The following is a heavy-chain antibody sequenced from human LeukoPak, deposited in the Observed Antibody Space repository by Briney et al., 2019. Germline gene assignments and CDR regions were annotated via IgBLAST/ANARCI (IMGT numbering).Heavy chain of an antibody. V-gene: IGHV3-74*01. CDR3: ARAPSELGGYYPEYFRH. J-gene: IGHJ1*01. CDR1: GFTFSSYW. Sequence: GGSLRLSCAASGFTFSSYWMHWVRQAPGKGLVWVSRIKGDGSTNYADSVKGRFTISRDNAKNTVSLQMNSLRAEDTGVYYCARAPSELGGYYPEYFRHWGQGTLVTVSS. CDR2: IKGDGST. D-gene: IGHD3-22*01.